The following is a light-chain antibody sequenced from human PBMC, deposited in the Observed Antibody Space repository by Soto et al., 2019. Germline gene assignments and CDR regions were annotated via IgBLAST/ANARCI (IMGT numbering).Light chain of an antibody. CDR1: SSDVGSYNL. CDR2: EVS. Sequence: QSALTQPASVSGSPGQSITISCTGTSSDVGSYNLVSWYQQHPGKAPKLLIYEVSKRPSGVSNRFSGSKSGNTASLTISGLQAEDEADYYCCSYASNSPTYGFGTGTKLTVL. CDR3: CSYASNSPTYG. J-gene: IGLJ1*01. V-gene: IGLV2-23*02.